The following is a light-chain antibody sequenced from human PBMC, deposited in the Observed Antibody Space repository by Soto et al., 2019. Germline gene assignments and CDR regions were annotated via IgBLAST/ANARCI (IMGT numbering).Light chain of an antibody. Sequence: QAALTQTASVSGSPGQAITISCTGTSNDIGAYNHVYWYQQYPGKAPTLLIYEVTNRPSGVSSRFSGSKSGNTASLTISWLQAEDEGDYYCSSYTTSDTWVFGGGTKVTVL. CDR2: EVT. CDR1: SNDIGAYNH. J-gene: IGLJ3*02. CDR3: SSYTTSDTWV. V-gene: IGLV2-14*01.